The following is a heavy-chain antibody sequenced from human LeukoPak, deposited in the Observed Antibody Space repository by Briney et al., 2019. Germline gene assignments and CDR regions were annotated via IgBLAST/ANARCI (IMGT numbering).Heavy chain of an antibody. V-gene: IGHV3-23*01. CDR3: AKDRVSPGFNWFDP. D-gene: IGHD2/OR15-2a*01. CDR1: GVIISRYA. CDR2: INGRGDNT. Sequence: GGSLRLSCAASGVIISRYAMSWFRQAPGEGLESVSAINGRGDNTYYADFVKGRYTISRDNSKSTVYLQMNSLRTEDTAVYYCAKDRVSPGFNWFDPWGQGTLVTVSS. J-gene: IGHJ5*02.